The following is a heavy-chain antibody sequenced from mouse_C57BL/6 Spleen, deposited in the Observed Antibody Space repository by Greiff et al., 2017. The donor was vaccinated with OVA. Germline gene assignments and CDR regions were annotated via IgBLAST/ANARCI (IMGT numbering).Heavy chain of an antibody. Sequence: EVKLVESGGGLVQSGRSLRLSCATSGFTFSDFYMEWVRQAPGKGLEWIAASRNKANDYTTEYSASVKGRFIVSRDTSQSILYLQMNALRAEDTAIYYCARDAYYYGSNWYFDVWGTGTTVTVSS. CDR3: ARDAYYYGSNWYFDV. D-gene: IGHD1-1*01. CDR1: GFTFSDFY. J-gene: IGHJ1*03. V-gene: IGHV7-1*01. CDR2: SRNKANDYTT.